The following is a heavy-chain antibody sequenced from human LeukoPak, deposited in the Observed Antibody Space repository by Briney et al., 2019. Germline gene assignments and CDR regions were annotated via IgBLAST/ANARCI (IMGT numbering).Heavy chain of an antibody. CDR3: TRHMGTIFGVVSDY. Sequence: GGSRRLSWAASGFTFSGSAMHWVRQASGKGLEWVGRIRSKANSYATAYAASVKGRFTISRDDSKNTAYLQMNSLKTEDTAVYYCTRHMGTIFGVVSDYWGQGTLVTVSS. J-gene: IGHJ4*02. CDR1: GFTFSGSA. CDR2: IRSKANSYAT. V-gene: IGHV3-73*01. D-gene: IGHD3-3*01.